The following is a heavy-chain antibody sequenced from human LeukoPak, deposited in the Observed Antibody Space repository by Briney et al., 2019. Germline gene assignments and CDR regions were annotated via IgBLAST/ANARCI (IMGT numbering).Heavy chain of an antibody. CDR3: ARDHSSSSYFDY. D-gene: IGHD6-6*01. Sequence: SVKVSCKASGGTFSSYAISWVRQAPGQGLEWMGGIIPIFGTANYAQKFQGRVTITADESTSTAYMELSSLRSEDTAVYYCARDHSSSSYFDYWGQGTLDTVSS. J-gene: IGHJ4*02. CDR1: GGTFSSYA. V-gene: IGHV1-69*13. CDR2: IIPIFGTA.